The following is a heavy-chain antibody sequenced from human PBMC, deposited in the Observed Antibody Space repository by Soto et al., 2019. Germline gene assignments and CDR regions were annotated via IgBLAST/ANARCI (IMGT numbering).Heavy chain of an antibody. CDR3: TTGHY. Sequence: PGGSLRLSCTASGFTFSNMWMSWVRQAPGKGLEWVGRIKDKTDGGTTDYAAPVKGRFAISRDESKSRLYLQMNSLKTDDTAVYYCTTGHYWGQGTLVTVSS. CDR1: GFTFSNMW. J-gene: IGHJ4*02. CDR2: IKDKTDGGTT. V-gene: IGHV3-15*01.